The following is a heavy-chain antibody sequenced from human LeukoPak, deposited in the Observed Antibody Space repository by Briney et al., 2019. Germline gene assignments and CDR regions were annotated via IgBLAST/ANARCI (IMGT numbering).Heavy chain of an antibody. J-gene: IGHJ6*03. CDR3: ATGRTRTPYSRSWYRYYYYMDV. Sequence: ASVKVSCKVSGYTLTELSMHWVRQAPGKGLEWMGGFDPEDGETIYAQKFQGRVTMTEDTSTDTAYMELSSLRFEDTAVYYCATGRTRTPYSRSWYRYYYYMDVWGKGTTVTVSS. CDR1: GYTLTELS. CDR2: FDPEDGET. D-gene: IGHD6-13*01. V-gene: IGHV1-24*01.